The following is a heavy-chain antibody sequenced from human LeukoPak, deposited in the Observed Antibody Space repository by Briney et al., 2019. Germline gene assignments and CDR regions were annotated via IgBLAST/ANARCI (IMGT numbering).Heavy chain of an antibody. V-gene: IGHV3-74*01. CDR1: GFTFNNYY. J-gene: IGHJ6*02. CDR3: AKEGCSSTSCYYDYEEYYYYGMDV. Sequence: GGSLRLSCAASGFTFNNYYIHWVRQAPGKGLVWVSRINGVGTATIYADSVKGRFTISRDNAKNTLYLQMNSLRAEDTAVYYCAKEGCSSTSCYYDYEEYYYYGMDVWGQGTTVTVSS. D-gene: IGHD2-2*01. CDR2: INGVGTAT.